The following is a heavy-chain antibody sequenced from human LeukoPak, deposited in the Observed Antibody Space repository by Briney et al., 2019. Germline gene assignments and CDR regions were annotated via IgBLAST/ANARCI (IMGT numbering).Heavy chain of an antibody. D-gene: IGHD3-22*01. J-gene: IGHJ4*02. Sequence: ASVKVSCKASGYTFTSYYMHWVRQAPGQGLEWMGIINPSGGSTSYAQKFQGRVTMTRDMSTSTVYMELSSLRSEDTAVYYCARDPSVYYDSSGYYYVGNNFDYWGQGTLVTVSS. CDR2: INPSGGST. V-gene: IGHV1-46*01. CDR3: ARDPSVYYDSSGYYYVGNNFDY. CDR1: GYTFTSYY.